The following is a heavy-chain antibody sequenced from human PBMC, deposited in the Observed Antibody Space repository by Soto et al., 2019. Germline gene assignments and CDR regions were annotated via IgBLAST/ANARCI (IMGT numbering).Heavy chain of an antibody. CDR3: VKVLARGVGVPRFDVDS. V-gene: IGHV3-74*01. D-gene: IGHD3-10*01. Sequence: DVQLVESGGGLVQPGGSLRLSCAASGFTFSNSWMHWVRQVSGKGLEWVSRINADGTSTSYADSVKGRFTISRDNAKNTLYLHVNSLRAEDTAVYYCVKVLARGVGVPRFDVDSWGQGALVTVSS. CDR2: INADGTST. J-gene: IGHJ4*02. CDR1: GFTFSNSW.